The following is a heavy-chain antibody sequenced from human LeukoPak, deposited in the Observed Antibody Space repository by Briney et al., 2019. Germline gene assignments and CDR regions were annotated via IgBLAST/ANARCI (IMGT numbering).Heavy chain of an antibody. V-gene: IGHV4-34*01. D-gene: IGHD3-22*01. CDR1: GGSFSGYY. J-gene: IGHJ3*02. CDR2: INHSGST. Sequence: SETLSLTCAVYGGSFSGYYWSWIRQPPGKGLEWIGEINHSGSTNYNPSLKSRVTISVDTSKNQFSLKLSSVTAADTAVYYCARDVSGYYDSSGYTDAFDIWGQGTMVTVSS. CDR3: ARDVSGYYDSSGYTDAFDI.